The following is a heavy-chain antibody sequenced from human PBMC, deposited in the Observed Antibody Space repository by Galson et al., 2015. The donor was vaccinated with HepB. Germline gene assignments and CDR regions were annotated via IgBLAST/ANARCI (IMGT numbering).Heavy chain of an antibody. V-gene: IGHV1-69*02. J-gene: IGHJ4*02. CDR1: GGPFSSYT. CDR3: ARTGSGTYYSFDY. Sequence: SVKVSCKASGGPFSSYTFSWVRQAPGQGLEWMGRIIPILGIANYAQKFQGGVTITADKSTSTAYMELSSLRSEDTAVYYCARTGSGTYYSFDYWGQGTLVTVSS. D-gene: IGHD3-10*01. CDR2: IIPILGIA.